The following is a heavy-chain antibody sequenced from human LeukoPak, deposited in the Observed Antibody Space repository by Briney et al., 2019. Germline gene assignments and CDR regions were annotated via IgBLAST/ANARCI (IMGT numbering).Heavy chain of an antibody. D-gene: IGHD5-24*01. J-gene: IGHJ4*02. V-gene: IGHV4-38-2*02. CDR3: ARDGYTQGYFDY. CDR2: ISGSGNT. Sequence: SETLSLTCTVSDYSISRGYYWGWIRPSPGEGLEWIGSISGSGNTYYSPSLKRRVTISVDTSKNKFSLKLSPVTAADTAVYYCARDGYTQGYFDYWGRGTLVTVSS. CDR1: DYSISRGYY.